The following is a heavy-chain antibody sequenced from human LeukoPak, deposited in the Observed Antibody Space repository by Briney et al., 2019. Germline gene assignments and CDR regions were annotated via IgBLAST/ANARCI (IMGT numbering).Heavy chain of an antibody. CDR2: IYYSGST. CDR3: ARENCSGGSCYFLDP. CDR1: GGSISSGDYY. V-gene: IGHV4-30-4*01. J-gene: IGHJ5*02. D-gene: IGHD2-15*01. Sequence: PSETLSLTCTVSGGSISSGDYYWSWIRQPPGKGLEWIGYIYYSGSTYYNPSLKSRVTISVDTSKNQFSLKLSSVTAADTAVYYCARENCSGGSCYFLDPWGQGTLVTVSS.